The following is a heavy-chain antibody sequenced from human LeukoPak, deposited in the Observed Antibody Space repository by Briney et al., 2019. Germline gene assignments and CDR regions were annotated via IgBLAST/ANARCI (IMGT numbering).Heavy chain of an antibody. J-gene: IGHJ4*02. V-gene: IGHV3-33*01. CDR2: IWYDGSNK. CDR1: GFTFSSHG. CDR3: ARWGNPKILDQ. Sequence: PGGSLRLSCAASGFTFSSHGMHWVRQAPGKGLEWVAVIWYDGSNKYYADSVKGRFTISRDNSKSTLYLQMNSLRVEDTAVYYCARWGNPKILDQWGQGILVTVSS. D-gene: IGHD3-3*01.